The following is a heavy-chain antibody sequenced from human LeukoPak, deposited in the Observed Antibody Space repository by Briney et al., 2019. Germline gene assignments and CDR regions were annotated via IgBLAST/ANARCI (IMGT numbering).Heavy chain of an antibody. Sequence: SETLSLTCTVSGGSISSYYWSWIRQPPGKGLEWIGYINYSGSTNYNPSLKSRVTISVDTSKTQFSLKLSSVTAADTAVYYCARDSVYCSGGSCYSSYYGMDVWGQGTTVTVSS. CDR3: ARDSVYCSGGSCYSSYYGMDV. CDR1: GGSISSYY. V-gene: IGHV4-59*01. CDR2: INYSGST. J-gene: IGHJ6*02. D-gene: IGHD2-15*01.